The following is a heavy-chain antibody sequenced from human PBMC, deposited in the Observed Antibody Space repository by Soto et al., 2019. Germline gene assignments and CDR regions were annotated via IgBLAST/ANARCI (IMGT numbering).Heavy chain of an antibody. CDR2: VYSSGST. CDR1: GGSLIDDY. Sequence: QVQLQESGPGLVKPLGTVSLTCTVSGGSLIDDYWNWIRQPPGKGLEWIGYVYSSGSTNYNPSLKSRVTISVDRSKNQFSLKLSSVTAAGTAVYYCARGNDWKSSTFDIWGHGTMVSVSS. J-gene: IGHJ3*02. V-gene: IGHV4-59*01. D-gene: IGHD2-21*01. CDR3: ARGNDWKSSTFDI.